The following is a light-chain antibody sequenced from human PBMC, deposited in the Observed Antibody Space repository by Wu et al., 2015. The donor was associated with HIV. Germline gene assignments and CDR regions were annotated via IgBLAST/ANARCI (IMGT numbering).Light chain of an antibody. CDR2: GAS. Sequence: EIVMTQSPAIVSVSPGEGTTLSCGASQSVTSNLAWYQQKPGQTPRLLIYGASTRAAGISDRFSGSGSGTLFTLTISSLQSEDSAVYFCQQYKIWPVTFGQGTKVE. J-gene: IGKJ1*01. CDR1: QSVTSN. V-gene: IGKV3D-15*01. CDR3: QQYKIWPVT.